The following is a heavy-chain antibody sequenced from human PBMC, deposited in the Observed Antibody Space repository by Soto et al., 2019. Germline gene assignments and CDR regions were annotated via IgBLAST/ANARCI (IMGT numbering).Heavy chain of an antibody. V-gene: IGHV5-51*01. D-gene: IGHD3-3*01. Sequence: GESLKISCKGSGYSFTRYWIGWVLQMPWKGLEWMGIIYPGDSDTRYSPSFQGQVTISADKSISTAYLQWSSLKASDTAMYYCARLPDFWSGYAYYYYGMGVWGKETTVTV. J-gene: IGHJ6*04. CDR1: GYSFTRYW. CDR3: ARLPDFWSGYAYYYYGMGV. CDR2: IYPGDSDT.